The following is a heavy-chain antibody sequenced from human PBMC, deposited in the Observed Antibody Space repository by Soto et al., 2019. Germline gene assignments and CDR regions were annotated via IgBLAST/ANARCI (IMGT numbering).Heavy chain of an antibody. Sequence: SQRLSCAASVFTLSSYDMHWVRQATGKGLEWVSAIGTAGDPYYPGSVKGRFTISRENAKNSLYLQMNSLRAGDTAVYYCARGSGYGSGSSFDYWGQGTLVTVSS. D-gene: IGHD3-10*01. V-gene: IGHV3-13*05. CDR2: IGTAGDP. CDR3: ARGSGYGSGSSFDY. CDR1: VFTLSSYD. J-gene: IGHJ4*02.